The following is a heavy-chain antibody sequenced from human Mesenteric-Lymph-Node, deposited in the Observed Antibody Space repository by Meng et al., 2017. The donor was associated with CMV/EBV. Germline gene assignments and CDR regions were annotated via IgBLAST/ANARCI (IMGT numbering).Heavy chain of an antibody. D-gene: IGHD1-26*01. CDR1: GGTFSNYA. V-gene: IGHV1-69*05. J-gene: IGHJ4*02. CDR3: ARNWLVGGTLSFLEF. CDR2: TIPIFGTP. Sequence: SVKVSCKASGGTFSNYAVSWVRQAPGQGLEWVGATIPIFGTPNFAPRFEGRVTFSTDDSTTTAYMELRVLESDDTAVYYFARNWLVGGTLSFLEFWGQGTMVTVSS.